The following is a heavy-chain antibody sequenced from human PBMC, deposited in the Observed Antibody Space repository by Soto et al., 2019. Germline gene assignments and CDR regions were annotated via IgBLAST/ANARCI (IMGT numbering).Heavy chain of an antibody. Sequence: SEPLSHTNTVAGGSISNSSYYWSRIRKPPGKGLEWIGTFYYSESTYYNPSLESRVTISVDTSKNQFSLKVSSVTVADTAVYYCARLGGYCSSTSCYGYYGMDVWGQGTTVTVS. CDR1: GGSISNSSYY. V-gene: IGHV4-39*01. J-gene: IGHJ6*02. D-gene: IGHD2-2*01. CDR3: ARLGGYCSSTSCYGYYGMDV. CDR2: FYYSEST.